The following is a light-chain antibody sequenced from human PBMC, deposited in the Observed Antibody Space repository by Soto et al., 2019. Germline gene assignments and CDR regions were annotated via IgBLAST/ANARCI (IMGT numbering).Light chain of an antibody. J-gene: IGKJ4*01. CDR3: QHYGSSPLT. V-gene: IGKV3-20*01. CDR2: GAS. Sequence: EIVMTQSPATLSVSPGERATLSCRASHSVSSYLALYQQKPGQAHGLLLYGASTRATGIPDRLSGSGSGTDFTLTISRVEPEDCAVFYCQHYGSSPLTFGGGTQVDIK. CDR1: HSVSSY.